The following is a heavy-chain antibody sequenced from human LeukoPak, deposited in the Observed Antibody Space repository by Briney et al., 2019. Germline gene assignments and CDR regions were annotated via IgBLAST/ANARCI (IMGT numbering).Heavy chain of an antibody. CDR1: GGSISSGSYY. V-gene: IGHV4-61*02. Sequence: SETLSLTCTVSGGSISSGSYYWSWIRQPAGKGLEWIGRIYTSGSTNYNPSLKSRVTISVDTSKNQFSLKLSSVTAADTAVYYCAREKYYDSSGYSLGGYYCYGMDVWGQGTTVTVSS. D-gene: IGHD3-22*01. CDR2: IYTSGST. J-gene: IGHJ6*02. CDR3: AREKYYDSSGYSLGGYYCYGMDV.